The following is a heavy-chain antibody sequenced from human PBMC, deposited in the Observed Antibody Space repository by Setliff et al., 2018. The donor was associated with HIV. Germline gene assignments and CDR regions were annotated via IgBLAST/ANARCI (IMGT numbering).Heavy chain of an antibody. J-gene: IGHJ4*02. D-gene: IGHD6-19*01. Sequence: GGSLRLSCSASGFTFNTYGMSWVRQAPGKGLEWVSVISGSGSGTFYADSVKGRFSISRDNARNSLYLLMSNLRVEDTALYYCAAVFTAVPGRSLDYWGQGTLVTVSS. CDR3: AAVFTAVPGRSLDY. CDR1: GFTFNTYG. CDR2: ISGSGSGT. V-gene: IGHV3-23*01.